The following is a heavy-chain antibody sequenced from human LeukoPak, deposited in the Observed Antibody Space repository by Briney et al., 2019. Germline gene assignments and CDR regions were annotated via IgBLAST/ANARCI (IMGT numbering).Heavy chain of an antibody. J-gene: IGHJ3*02. V-gene: IGHV3-30*02. CDR3: AKGRIVGATYDAFDI. Sequence: PGGSLRLSCAASGFTFSSYGMHWFRQAPGKGLEWVAFIRYDGSNKYYADSVKGRFTISRDNSKNTLYLQMNSLRAEDTAVYYCAKGRIVGATYDAFDIWGQGTMVTVSS. D-gene: IGHD1-26*01. CDR1: GFTFSSYG. CDR2: IRYDGSNK.